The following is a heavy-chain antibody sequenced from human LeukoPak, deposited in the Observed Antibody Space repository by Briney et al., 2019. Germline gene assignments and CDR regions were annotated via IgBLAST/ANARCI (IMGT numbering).Heavy chain of an antibody. CDR2: IYYSGST. D-gene: IGHD2-2*01. CDR3: ARRPRSTSYWFDP. J-gene: IGHJ5*02. CDR1: GGSISSGDYY. V-gene: IGHV4-30-4*08. Sequence: PSQTLSLTCTVSGGSISSGDYYWSWIRQSPGKGLEWIGYIYYSGSTYYNPSLKSRVTISVDTSKNQFSLKLISVTAADTSVDYCARRPRSTSYWFDPWAREPWSPSPQ.